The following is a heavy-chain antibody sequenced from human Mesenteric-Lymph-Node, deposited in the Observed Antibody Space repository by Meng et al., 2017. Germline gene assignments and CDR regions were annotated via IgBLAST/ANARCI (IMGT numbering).Heavy chain of an antibody. J-gene: IGHJ3*02. CDR1: GYSFTSYW. CDR3: ARPGGRRSSGWLGRNAFDI. Sequence: GESLKISCKGSGYSFTSYWIGWVRQMPGKGLEWMGIIYPGDSDTRYSPSFQGQVSFSVDNSISVAYLQWTSLKVSDSAMYYCARPGGRRSSGWLGRNAFDIWGQGTMVTVSS. D-gene: IGHD6-19*01. CDR2: IYPGDSDT. V-gene: IGHV5-51*01.